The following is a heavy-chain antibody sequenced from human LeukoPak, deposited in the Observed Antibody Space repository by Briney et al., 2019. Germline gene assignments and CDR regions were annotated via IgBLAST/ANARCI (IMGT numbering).Heavy chain of an antibody. V-gene: IGHV3-21*01. Sequence: PGGSLRLSCAASGFTFSSYSMNWVRQAPGKGLEWVSSISSSSSYIYYADSVKGRFTISRDNAKNSLYLQMNSLRAEDTAVYYCARGYCSSTSCYKLDYYYMDVWGKGTTVTVSS. J-gene: IGHJ6*03. CDR1: GFTFSSYS. D-gene: IGHD2-2*02. CDR2: ISSSSSYI. CDR3: ARGYCSSTSCYKLDYYYMDV.